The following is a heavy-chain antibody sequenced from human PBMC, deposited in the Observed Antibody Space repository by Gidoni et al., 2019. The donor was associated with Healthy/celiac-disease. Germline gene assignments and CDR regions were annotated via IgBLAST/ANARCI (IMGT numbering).Heavy chain of an antibody. CDR2: ISGRGGST. CDR1: GFTFSRYA. V-gene: IGHV3-23*01. Sequence: EVQLLESGGGLVQPGGSLRLSCAASGFTFSRYAMSWVGQAPGKGLEWVSVISGRGGSTYYADSVKGRFTISRDNSKNTLYLQMNSLRAEDTAVYYCAKPKNYYDSSAYWGDAFDIWGQGTMVTVSS. D-gene: IGHD3-22*01. J-gene: IGHJ3*02. CDR3: AKPKNYYDSSAYWGDAFDI.